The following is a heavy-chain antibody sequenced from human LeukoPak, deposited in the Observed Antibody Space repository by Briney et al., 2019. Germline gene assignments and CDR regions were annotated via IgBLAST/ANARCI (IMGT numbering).Heavy chain of an antibody. J-gene: IGHJ5*02. CDR1: GGTFSSYA. Sequence: PVKVSCKASGGTFSSYAISWVRQAPGQGLEWMGGIIPIFGTANYAQKFQGRVTITADESTSTAYMELSSLRSEDTAVYYCARDRNPSDIVVVPAAIDDGWFDPWGQGTLVTVSS. CDR2: IIPIFGTA. V-gene: IGHV1-69*13. CDR3: ARDRNPSDIVVVPAAIDDGWFDP. D-gene: IGHD2-2*02.